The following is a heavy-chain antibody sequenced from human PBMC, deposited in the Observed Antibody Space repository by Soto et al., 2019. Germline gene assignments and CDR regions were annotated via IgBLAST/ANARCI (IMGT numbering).Heavy chain of an antibody. Sequence: GGSLRLSCAASGFTFSDFYMSWIRQAPGKGLEWISYISNSAGTIYYADSVKGRFTISRDNAKNSLYLQMHSLRAEDTAVYYCARDHFSASDYWGQGTLVPVSA. V-gene: IGHV3-11*01. CDR3: ARDHFSASDY. CDR1: GFTFSDFY. CDR2: ISNSAGTI. J-gene: IGHJ4*02. D-gene: IGHD6-19*01.